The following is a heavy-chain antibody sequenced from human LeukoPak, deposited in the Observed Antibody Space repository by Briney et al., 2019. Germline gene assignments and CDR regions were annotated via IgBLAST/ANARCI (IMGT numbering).Heavy chain of an antibody. D-gene: IGHD4-11*01. J-gene: IGHJ4*02. CDR3: ARDQYYSNYGDY. V-gene: IGHV3-7*01. Sequence: DSVKGRFTISRDNAKNSLYLQMNSLRAEDTAVYYCARDQYYSNYGDYWGQGTLVTVSS.